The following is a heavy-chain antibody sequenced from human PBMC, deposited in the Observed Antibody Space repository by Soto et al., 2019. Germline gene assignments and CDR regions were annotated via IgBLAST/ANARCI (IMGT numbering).Heavy chain of an antibody. CDR1: GGTFSSYT. CDR3: ARGRRGYGDQGDYFDY. V-gene: IGHV1-69*02. CDR2: IIPILGIA. D-gene: IGHD4-17*01. J-gene: IGHJ4*02. Sequence: QVQLVQSGEEVKKPGSSVKVSCKASGGTFSSYTISWVRQAPGQGLEWMGRIIPILGIANYAQKFQGRVTITADKSTSKAYMELSSLRSEDTAVYYCARGRRGYGDQGDYFDYWGQGTLVTVSS.